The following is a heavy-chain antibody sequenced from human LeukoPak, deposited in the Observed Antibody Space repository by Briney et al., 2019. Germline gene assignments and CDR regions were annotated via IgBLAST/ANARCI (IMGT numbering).Heavy chain of an antibody. CDR2: ITGDGGRT. D-gene: IGHD6-19*01. CDR1: GFTFSSYA. Sequence: GGSLRLSCSASGFTFSSYAMHWVRQAPGKGLECVSAITGDGGRTYYADSVKGRFTISRDNSKNTLYLQMNSLRAEDTAVYYCARDSLATSSGWFDPWGQGTLVTVSS. V-gene: IGHV3-64*04. J-gene: IGHJ5*02. CDR3: ARDSLATSSGWFDP.